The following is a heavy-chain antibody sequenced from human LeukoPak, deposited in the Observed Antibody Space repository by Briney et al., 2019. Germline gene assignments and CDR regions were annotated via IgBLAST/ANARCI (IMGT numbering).Heavy chain of an antibody. J-gene: IGHJ4*02. D-gene: IGHD2-15*01. CDR1: GGSISSSSYY. Sequence: SETLSLTCTVSGGSISSSSYYWGWIRRPPGKGLEWIGSIYYSGSTYYNPSLKSRVTISVDTSKNQFSLKLSSATAADTAVYYCARRGVVADYWGQGTLVTVSS. V-gene: IGHV4-39*01. CDR2: IYYSGST. CDR3: ARRGVVADY.